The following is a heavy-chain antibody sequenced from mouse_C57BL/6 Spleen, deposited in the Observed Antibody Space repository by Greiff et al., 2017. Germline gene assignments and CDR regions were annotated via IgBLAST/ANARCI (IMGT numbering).Heavy chain of an antibody. Sequence: VQLQQSGAELVKPGASVKISCKASGYAFSSYWMNWVKQRPGKGLEWIGQIYPGDGDTNYNGKFKGKATLAVDKSSSAAYMQLGSLTSEDSAVYYWAREHSLGGSYGYGDDWGKGTPVTVSS. CDR2: IYPGDGDT. CDR1: GYAFSSYW. V-gene: IGHV1-80*01. D-gene: IGHD1-1*02. J-gene: IGHJ1*03. CDR3: AREHSLGGSYGYGDD.